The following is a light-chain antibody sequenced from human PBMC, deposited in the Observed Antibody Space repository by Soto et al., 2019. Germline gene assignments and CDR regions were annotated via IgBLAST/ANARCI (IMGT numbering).Light chain of an antibody. CDR3: QQYGSSLLT. J-gene: IGKJ4*01. V-gene: IGKV1-5*01. CDR1: QTISNW. Sequence: DIQMTQSPSTLSASVGDRVTITCRASQTISNWLAWYQQKPGKAPKVLIYDASTLDGGVPSRFSGRRSGTDFTLTISSLQPSDFATYYCQQYGSSLLTFGGGTRVEIK. CDR2: DAS.